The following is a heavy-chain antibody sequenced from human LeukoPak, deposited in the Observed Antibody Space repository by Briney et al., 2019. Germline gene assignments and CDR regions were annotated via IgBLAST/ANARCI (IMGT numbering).Heavy chain of an antibody. D-gene: IGHD3-3*02. J-gene: IGHJ4*02. CDR1: GYTFTGYY. Sequence: EASVRLSCTASGYTFTGYYVHWLRQAPGQGLTWMGWINPNSGGTDYAQQYQGRVTFTRDTSISTAYMELRSLTSDDSAVHYCARAFFNSGFDYWGQGTLVTVSS. V-gene: IGHV1-2*02. CDR2: INPNSGGT. CDR3: ARAFFNSGFDY.